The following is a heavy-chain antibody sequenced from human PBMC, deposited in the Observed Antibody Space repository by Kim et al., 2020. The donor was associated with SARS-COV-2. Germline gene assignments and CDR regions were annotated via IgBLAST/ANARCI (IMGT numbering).Heavy chain of an antibody. CDR2: INPNSGGT. D-gene: IGHD3-22*01. CDR1: GYTFTGYY. Sequence: ASVKVSCKASGYTFTGYYMHWVRQAPGQGLEWMGWINPNSGGTNYAQKFQGRVTMTRDTSISTAYMELSRLRSDDTAVYYCAKRTTYYYDSSGSGPYNWFDPWGQGTLVTVSS. V-gene: IGHV1-2*02. CDR3: AKRTTYYYDSSGSGPYNWFDP. J-gene: IGHJ5*02.